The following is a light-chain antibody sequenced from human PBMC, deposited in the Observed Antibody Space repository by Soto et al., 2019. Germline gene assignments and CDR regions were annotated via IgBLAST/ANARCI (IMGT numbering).Light chain of an antibody. Sequence: SSELTEPPSLSVSPGQTARITCSGDALPKQYAYWYQQKPGQAPILVIYKDTERPSVIPERFSGSSSGTTVTLTISGVQAGDEADYYCQSADNSGIYYVFGTGTKVTVL. V-gene: IGLV3-25*02. CDR3: QSADNSGIYYV. CDR1: ALPKQY. CDR2: KDT. J-gene: IGLJ1*01.